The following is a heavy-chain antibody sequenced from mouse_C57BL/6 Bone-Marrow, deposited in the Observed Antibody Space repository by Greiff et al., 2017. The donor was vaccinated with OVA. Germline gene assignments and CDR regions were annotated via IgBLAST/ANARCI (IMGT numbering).Heavy chain of an antibody. CDR1: GYAFSSSW. V-gene: IGHV1-82*01. CDR2: IYPGDGDT. Sequence: QVQLQQSGPELVKPGASVKISCKASGYAFSSSWMNWVKQRPGKGLEWIGRIYPGDGDTNYNGKFKGKATLTADKSSSTAYMQLSSLTSEDSAVYFCARSLYYCSSYGEAMDYWGQGTSVTVSS. D-gene: IGHD1-1*01. J-gene: IGHJ4*01. CDR3: ARSLYYCSSYGEAMDY.